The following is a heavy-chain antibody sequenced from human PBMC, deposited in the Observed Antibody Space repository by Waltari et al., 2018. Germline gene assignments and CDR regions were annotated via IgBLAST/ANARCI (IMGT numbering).Heavy chain of an antibody. CDR1: GGSFSGYY. V-gene: IGHV4-34*01. D-gene: IGHD6-6*01. Sequence: QVQLQQWGAGLLKPSETLSLTCAVYGGSFSGYYWSWIRQPPGKGLEWIGEINHSGSTNYNPSLKSRVTISVDTSQHQFSLKLSSVTAADTAVYYCARALYSSSPGNYFDYWGQGTLVTVSS. J-gene: IGHJ4*02. CDR2: INHSGST. CDR3: ARALYSSSPGNYFDY.